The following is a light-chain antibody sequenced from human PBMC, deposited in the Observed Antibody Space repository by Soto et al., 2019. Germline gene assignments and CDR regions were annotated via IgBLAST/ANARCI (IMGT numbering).Light chain of an antibody. V-gene: IGKV3-15*01. CDR3: QQYNNWPPIT. CDR1: QSVSSN. Sequence: EIVMTQSPGTLSVSPGERATVSCRASQSVSSNLAWYQQKPGQAPRLLIYGASTRATGIPARFSGSGSGTEFTLTLSSLQSEDFAVYYCQQYNNWPPITFGQGTRLEIK. CDR2: GAS. J-gene: IGKJ5*01.